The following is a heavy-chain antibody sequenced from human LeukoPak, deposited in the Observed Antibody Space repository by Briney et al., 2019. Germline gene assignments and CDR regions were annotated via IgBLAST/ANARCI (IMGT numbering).Heavy chain of an antibody. D-gene: IGHD2-2*02. CDR1: GFTFSSYA. CDR2: ISYDGSNK. Sequence: PGGSLRLSCAASGFTFSSYAMHWVRQAPGKGLEWVAVISYDGSNKYYADSVKGRFTISRDNSKNTLYLQMNSLRAEDTAVYYCASYQLLYGAFDIWGQGTMVTVSS. CDR3: ASYQLLYGAFDI. J-gene: IGHJ3*02. V-gene: IGHV3-30*01.